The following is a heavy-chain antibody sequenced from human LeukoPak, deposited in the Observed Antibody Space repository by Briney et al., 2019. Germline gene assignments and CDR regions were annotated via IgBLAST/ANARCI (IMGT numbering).Heavy chain of an antibody. J-gene: IGHJ3*02. D-gene: IGHD2-15*01. CDR2: INTNTGNP. Sequence: ASVKVSCKASGYTFTSYAMNWVRQATGQGLEWMGWINTNTGNPTYAQGFTGRFVFSLDTSVSTAYLQISSLKAEDTAVYYCARGTLGYCSGGSCYWEENAFDIWGQGTMVTVSS. CDR1: GYTFTSYA. V-gene: IGHV7-4-1*02. CDR3: ARGTLGYCSGGSCYWEENAFDI.